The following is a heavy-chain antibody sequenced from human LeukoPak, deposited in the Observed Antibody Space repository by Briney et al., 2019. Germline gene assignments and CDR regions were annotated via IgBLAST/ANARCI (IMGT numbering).Heavy chain of an antibody. J-gene: IGHJ6*03. V-gene: IGHV1-2*02. CDR2: INPNGGGT. CDR1: GYTFTGYY. Sequence: ASAKVSCKASGYTFTGYYMHWVRQAPGQGLEWMGWINPNGGGTNYAQKFQGRVTMTRDTSISTAYMEVSRLRPDDTAVYYCARGPLGSSSSGYYYYMDVWGKGTTVTVSS. CDR3: ARGPLGSSSSGYYYYMDV. D-gene: IGHD6-6*01.